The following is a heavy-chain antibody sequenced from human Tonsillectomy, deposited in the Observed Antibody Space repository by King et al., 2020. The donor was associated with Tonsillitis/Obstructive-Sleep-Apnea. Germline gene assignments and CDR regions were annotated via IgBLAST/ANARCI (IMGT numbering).Heavy chain of an antibody. V-gene: IGHV5-51*03. J-gene: IGHJ6*02. D-gene: IGHD1-20*01. CDR1: GYSFTSYW. CDR3: ARLESLTGTPYGMDV. Sequence: QLVQSGAEVKKPGESLKISCKGSGYSFTSYWIGWVRQMPGKGLEWMGIIYPVDSDTRYSPSFQGQVTISADKSISTAYLQWSSLKASDTAMYYCARLESLTGTPYGMDVWGQGTTVTVSS. CDR2: IYPVDSDT.